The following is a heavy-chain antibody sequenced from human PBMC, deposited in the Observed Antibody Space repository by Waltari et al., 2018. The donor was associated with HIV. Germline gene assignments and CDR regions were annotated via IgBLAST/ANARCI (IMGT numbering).Heavy chain of an antibody. CDR3: AKDLSISSARPRLVSFDF. CDR2: KRGGGSKT. J-gene: IGHJ4*02. D-gene: IGHD6-6*01. V-gene: IGHV3-23*01. CDR1: GFGFANYG. Sequence: EVQLLASGGESTQPGKSLTIYCGGSGFGFANYGMAWVRRAPGGGLESIASKRGGGSKTYYVDSVKGRFTISRDNSKNVMYLKMTNLKVDDTAMYFCAKDLSISSARPRLVSFDFWSQGTQVSVAS.